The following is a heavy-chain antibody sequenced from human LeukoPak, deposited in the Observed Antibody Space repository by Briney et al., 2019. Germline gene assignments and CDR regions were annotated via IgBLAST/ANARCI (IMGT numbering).Heavy chain of an antibody. Sequence: GGSLRLSCAASGFTFSSYWMHWVRQAPGKGLVWGSRINSDGSSTSYADSVKGRFTISRDNAKNTLYLQMNSLRAEDTAVYYCARDGLYDFWSGYPDYWGQGTLVTVSS. J-gene: IGHJ4*02. CDR3: ARDGLYDFWSGYPDY. CDR1: GFTFSSYW. V-gene: IGHV3-74*01. D-gene: IGHD3-3*01. CDR2: INSDGSST.